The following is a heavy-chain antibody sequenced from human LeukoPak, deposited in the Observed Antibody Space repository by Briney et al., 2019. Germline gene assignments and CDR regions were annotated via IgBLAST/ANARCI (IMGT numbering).Heavy chain of an antibody. J-gene: IGHJ4*02. CDR1: GGTFSSYA. CDR3: AGCYSGYDWRFDY. V-gene: IGHV1-69*13. Sequence: GASVKVSCKASGGTFSSYAISWVRQAPGQGLEWMGGIIPISGTANYAQKFQGRVTITADESTSTAYMELSSLRSEDTAVYYCAGCYSGYDWRFDYWGQGTLVTVSS. D-gene: IGHD5-12*01. CDR2: IIPISGTA.